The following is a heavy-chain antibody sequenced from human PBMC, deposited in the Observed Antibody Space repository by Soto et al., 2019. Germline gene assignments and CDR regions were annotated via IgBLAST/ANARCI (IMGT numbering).Heavy chain of an antibody. Sequence: SETLSLTCTVSGGSISSYHWSWIRQSAGKGLEWIGRIYTSGNTHYNPSLKSRVTVSIDTSKNQFFLTVNSVTAADSAVYYCARESGDNWDYEAYWGQGTPVTVS. V-gene: IGHV4-4*07. D-gene: IGHD1-7*01. CDR1: GGSISSYH. CDR3: ARESGDNWDYEAY. CDR2: IYTSGNT. J-gene: IGHJ4*02.